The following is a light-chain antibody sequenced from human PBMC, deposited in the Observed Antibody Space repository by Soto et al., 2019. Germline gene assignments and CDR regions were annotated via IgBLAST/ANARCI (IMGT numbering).Light chain of an antibody. CDR2: EVS. CDR3: SSYISSSTYV. J-gene: IGLJ1*01. V-gene: IGLV2-14*01. CDR1: SSDVGTYNY. Sequence: QSALTQPASVSGSPGQSITISCTGTSSDVGTYNYVSWYQQHPGKAPKLIIYEVSNRPSGVSNRFSGSKSGNTASLTISGLQAEDEADYSCSSYISSSTYVFGSGTKVTVL.